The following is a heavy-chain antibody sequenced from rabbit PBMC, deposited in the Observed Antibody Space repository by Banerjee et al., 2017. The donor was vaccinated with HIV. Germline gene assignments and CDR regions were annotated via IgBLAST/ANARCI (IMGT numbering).Heavy chain of an antibody. CDR3: ARGDVGYAGYGVATDL. Sequence: QEQLEESGGDLVKPEGSLTLTCTASGFSFSNKYVMCWVRQAPGKGLEWIACIYAGSSGSTYYASWAKGRFTISKTSSTTVTLQMTSLTAADTATYFCARGDVGYAGYGVATDLWGPGTLVTVS. CDR2: IYAGSSGST. J-gene: IGHJ4*01. V-gene: IGHV1S45*01. D-gene: IGHD3-1*01. CDR1: GFSFSNKYV.